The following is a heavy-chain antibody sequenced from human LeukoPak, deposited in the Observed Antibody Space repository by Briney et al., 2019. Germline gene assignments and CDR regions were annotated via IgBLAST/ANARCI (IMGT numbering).Heavy chain of an antibody. CDR2: IIPIFGTA. D-gene: IGHD3-22*01. CDR1: GGTFSSYA. Sequence: ASVKVSCKASGGTFSSYAISWVRQAPGQGLEWMGGIIPIFGTANYAQKFQGRVTITADESTSTAYMELSSLRSEDTAVYYCARALGYYVSSGYGLVDYWGQGTLVTVSS. CDR3: ARALGYYVSSGYGLVDY. V-gene: IGHV1-69*13. J-gene: IGHJ4*02.